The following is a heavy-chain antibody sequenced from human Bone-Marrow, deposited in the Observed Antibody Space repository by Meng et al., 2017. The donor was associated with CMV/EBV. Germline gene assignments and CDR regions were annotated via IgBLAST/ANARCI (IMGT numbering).Heavy chain of an antibody. J-gene: IGHJ6*02. CDR2: IVVGSGNT. Sequence: SVKVSGKASGFTFTSSAVQWVRQARGQRLEWIGWIVVGSGNTNYAQKFQERVTITRDMSTSTAYMELSSLRSEDTAVYYCARAPLTRLYYYYGMDVWGQGTTVTVSS. CDR1: GFTFTSSA. V-gene: IGHV1-58*01. D-gene: IGHD6-25*01. CDR3: ARAPLTRLYYYYGMDV.